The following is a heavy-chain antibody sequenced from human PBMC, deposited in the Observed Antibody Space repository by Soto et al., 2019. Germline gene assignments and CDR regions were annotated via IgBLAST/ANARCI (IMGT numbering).Heavy chain of an antibody. V-gene: IGHV2-5*01. J-gene: IGHJ4*02. CDR3: AYRVGSRGSFDY. CDR2: IYWNDDK. CDR1: GFSLTTSGVS. D-gene: IGHD6-25*01. Sequence: QITLKESGPTLVKPTPTLTLTCTFSGFSLTTSGVSVGWIRQPPGKALEWLASIYWNDDKRYSPSLKSRLTLTKDNSKKQVVLTMTNMDPVDTATYYCAYRVGSRGSFDYWGQGTLVTVSS.